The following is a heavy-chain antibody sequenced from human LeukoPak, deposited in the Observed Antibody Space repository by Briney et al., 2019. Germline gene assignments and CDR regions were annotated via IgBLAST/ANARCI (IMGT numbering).Heavy chain of an antibody. J-gene: IGHJ3*02. CDR3: ARPKNRENYWRAFDI. CDR2: IKQDGNEK. CDR1: GFTFSDYW. Sequence: GGSLRLSCVASGFTFSDYWMTWVRQAPGTGLEWVANIKQDGNEKYYVDSVKDRFTISRDNAKNSLHLQMDNLRAEDTAVYYCARPKNRENYWRAFDIWGQGTMVTVSS. V-gene: IGHV3-7*03. D-gene: IGHD1-7*01.